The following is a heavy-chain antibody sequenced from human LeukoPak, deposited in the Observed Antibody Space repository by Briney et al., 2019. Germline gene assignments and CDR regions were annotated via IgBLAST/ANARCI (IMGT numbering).Heavy chain of an antibody. V-gene: IGHV4-30-4*08. J-gene: IGHJ4*02. CDR3: ARGVTWIQLWPYFDY. Sequence: PSQTLSLTCTVSGGSISSGDYYWRWLRQPPGKGLEWIGYIYYSGSTYYNPSLKSRVTISVDTSKNQFSLKLSSVTAADTAVYYCARGVTWIQLWPYFDYWGQGTLVTVSS. CDR1: GGSISSGDYY. D-gene: IGHD5-18*01. CDR2: IYYSGST.